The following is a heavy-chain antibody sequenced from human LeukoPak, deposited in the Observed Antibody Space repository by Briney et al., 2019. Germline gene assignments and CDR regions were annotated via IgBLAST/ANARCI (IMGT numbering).Heavy chain of an antibody. Sequence: PGRSLRLSCAASGFTFSRYGMHWVRQVPGRGLEWVALISYDENKKYYGDSVKGRFTISRDDSKNTLFLQMNSLRAEDTAVYYCATGYSDSLRSPLDSWGQGTLVTVSS. CDR3: ATGYSDSLRSPLDS. D-gene: IGHD3-22*01. J-gene: IGHJ5*01. CDR1: GFTFSRYG. CDR2: ISYDENKK. V-gene: IGHV3-30*03.